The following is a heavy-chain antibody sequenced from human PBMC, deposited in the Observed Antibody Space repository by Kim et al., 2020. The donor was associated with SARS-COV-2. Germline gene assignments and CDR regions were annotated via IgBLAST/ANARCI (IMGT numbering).Heavy chain of an antibody. V-gene: IGHV3-74*01. CDR3: ARVVSGYLYH. Sequence: GGSLRLSCAASGFTLSNYWMHWVRQAPGKGLVWVSRISSDGGNIFYADSVKGRFTISRDSAKNTLFLQMNSLRLEDTAVYYCARVVSGYLYHWCQGTL. CDR2: ISSDGGNI. CDR1: GFTLSNYW. J-gene: IGHJ4*02. D-gene: IGHD3-10*01.